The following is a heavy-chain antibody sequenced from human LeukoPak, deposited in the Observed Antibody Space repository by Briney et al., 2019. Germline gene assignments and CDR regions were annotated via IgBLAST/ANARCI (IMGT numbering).Heavy chain of an antibody. Sequence: PSETLSLTCTVSGGSISSSSYYWGWIRQPPGKGLEWIGSIYYSGSTYYNPSLKSRVTISVDTSKNQFSLKLSSVTAADTAVYYCARGVAVAGVLRGWFDPWGQGTLVTVSS. V-gene: IGHV4-39*07. D-gene: IGHD6-19*01. CDR2: IYYSGST. CDR3: ARGVAVAGVLRGWFDP. CDR1: GGSISSSSYY. J-gene: IGHJ5*02.